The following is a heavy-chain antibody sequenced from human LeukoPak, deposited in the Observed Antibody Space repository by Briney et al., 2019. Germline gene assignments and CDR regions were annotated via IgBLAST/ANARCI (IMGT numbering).Heavy chain of an antibody. CDR3: ARLAGSSSSDY. CDR1: GGSITTDY. Sequence: SETLSLTCTVSGGSITTDYWSWIRQPPGKGLEWIGYIYSSGSTSYNPSLKSRVTISVDTSNNQFSLKLNSVTAADTAVYYCARLAGSSSSDYWGQGTLVTVSS. CDR2: IYSSGST. D-gene: IGHD6-6*01. J-gene: IGHJ4*02. V-gene: IGHV4-4*09.